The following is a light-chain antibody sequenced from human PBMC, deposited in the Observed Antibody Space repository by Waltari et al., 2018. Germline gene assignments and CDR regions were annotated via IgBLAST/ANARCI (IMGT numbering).Light chain of an antibody. CDR2: EVT. J-gene: IGLJ1*01. CDR1: SSDVGNYNL. V-gene: IGLV2-23*02. CDR3: CSYAGLGIYV. Sequence: QSGLTQPASVSGSTGQSITISCTGTSSDVGNYNLVSWYQQYPGKAPKLMVYEVTRRSSGVSDRFSGSKSGNTASLTIYGLQSEDEADYYCCSYAGLGIYVFGTGTKVTVL.